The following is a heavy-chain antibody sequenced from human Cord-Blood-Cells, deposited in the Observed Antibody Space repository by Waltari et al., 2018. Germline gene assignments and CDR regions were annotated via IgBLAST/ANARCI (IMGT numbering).Heavy chain of an antibody. D-gene: IGHD3-10*01. CDR3: ARGLQLLWFGEFDY. CDR2: INHSGST. V-gene: IGHV4-34*01. Sequence: GGSFSGYYWSWIRQPPGKGLEWIGEINHSGSTNYNPSLKSRVTISVDTSKNQFSLKLSSVTAADTAVYYCARGLQLLWFGEFDYWGQGTLVTVSS. J-gene: IGHJ4*02. CDR1: GGSFSGYY.